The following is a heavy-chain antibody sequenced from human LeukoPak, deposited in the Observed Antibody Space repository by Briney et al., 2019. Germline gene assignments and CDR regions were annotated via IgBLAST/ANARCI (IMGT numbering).Heavy chain of an antibody. CDR3: AGVPDTAMVFDY. CDR2: ISYDGSNK. D-gene: IGHD5-18*01. Sequence: GGSLRLSCAASGFTFSSYAMHWVRQAPGKGLEWVAVISYDGSNKYYADSVKGRFTISRDNSKNTLYLQMNSLRAEDTAVYYCAGVPDTAMVFDYWGQGTLVTVSS. V-gene: IGHV3-30*04. J-gene: IGHJ4*02. CDR1: GFTFSSYA.